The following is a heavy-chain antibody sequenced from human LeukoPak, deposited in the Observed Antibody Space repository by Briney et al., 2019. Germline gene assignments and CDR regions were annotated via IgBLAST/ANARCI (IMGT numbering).Heavy chain of an antibody. CDR3: ARAPGITVAGSSHYYFSMDV. CDR1: GGTFSNYA. Sequence: SVKVSCKASGGTFSNYAITWVRQAPGQGLEWMGGIIPIFGITNYAQMFQDRVTITADESTSTVYMELSSLRSEDTAVYYCARAPGITVAGSSHYYFSMDVWGKGTTVTVSS. D-gene: IGHD6-13*01. CDR2: IIPIFGIT. V-gene: IGHV1-69*13. J-gene: IGHJ6*03.